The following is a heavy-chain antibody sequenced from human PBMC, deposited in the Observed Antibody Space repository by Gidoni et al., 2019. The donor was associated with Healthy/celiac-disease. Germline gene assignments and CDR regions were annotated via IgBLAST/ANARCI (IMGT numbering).Heavy chain of an antibody. CDR1: GGSFRGYY. J-gene: IGHJ6*02. D-gene: IGHD3-10*01. V-gene: IGHV4-34*01. Sequence: QVQLQQWCAGLLKPSETLSLTCAVYGGSFRGYYWGWIRQPPGQGPAWRGESNHSGSTNYKPSLKSRLTISVDTSKNQFSLKLSSVTAADTAVYYCARDRSSKYYYGSGSYYPNVVTTRPRHYYYGMDVWGQGTTVTVSS. CDR3: ARDRSSKYYYGSGSYYPNVVTTRPRHYYYGMDV. CDR2: SNHSGST.